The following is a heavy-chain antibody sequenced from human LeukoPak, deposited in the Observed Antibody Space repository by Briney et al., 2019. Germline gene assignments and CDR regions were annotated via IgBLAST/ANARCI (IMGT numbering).Heavy chain of an antibody. J-gene: IGHJ6*03. CDR1: GGSISSSSYY. Sequence: SETLSLTCTVSGGSISSSSYYWGWIRQPPGKGLEWIGSIYYSGGTYYNPSLKSRVTISVDTSKNQFSLKLSSVTAADTAVYYCARYGSGSYEGHYMDVWGKGTTVTVSS. D-gene: IGHD3-10*01. V-gene: IGHV4-39*07. CDR2: IYYSGGT. CDR3: ARYGSGSYEGHYMDV.